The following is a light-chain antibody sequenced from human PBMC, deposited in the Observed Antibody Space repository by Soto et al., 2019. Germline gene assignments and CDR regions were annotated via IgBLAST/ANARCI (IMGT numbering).Light chain of an antibody. CDR2: GAS. Sequence: EIVLTQSPGTLSLSPGERATLSCRASQSVSGTYLAWYQQKPGQAPRLLIYGASSRATGIPDRFSGSGSGTDFTLTVSRLEPEDFAVYYCQQYGSWWTFGQGTKVDIK. J-gene: IGKJ1*01. V-gene: IGKV3-20*01. CDR3: QQYGSWWT. CDR1: QSVSGTY.